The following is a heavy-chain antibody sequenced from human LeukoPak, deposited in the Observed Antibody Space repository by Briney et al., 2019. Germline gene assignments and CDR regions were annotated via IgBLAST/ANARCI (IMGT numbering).Heavy chain of an antibody. CDR2: ISGSGGST. D-gene: IGHD6-19*01. CDR1: GFTFSSYA. CDR3: ASYIAVAEYYFDY. Sequence: PGGSLRLSCAASGFTFSSYAVSWVRQAPGKGLEWVSAISGSGGSTYYADSVKGRFTISRDNSKNTLYLQMNSLRAEDTAVYYCASYIAVAEYYFDYWGQGTLVTVSS. J-gene: IGHJ4*02. V-gene: IGHV3-23*01.